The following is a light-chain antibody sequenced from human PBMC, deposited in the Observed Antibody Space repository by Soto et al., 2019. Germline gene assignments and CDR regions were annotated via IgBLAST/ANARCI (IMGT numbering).Light chain of an antibody. CDR3: QLYDSSSLFS. V-gene: IGKV3-20*01. Sequence: EIVLTQSPGTLSLSPGERATLSCRASQSVSSNYLAWYRQTPGQAPRLLISGASSRATGIPARFSGSGSCTDFTLTISRLEPEDFAVYYCQLYDSSSLFSFGPGTKVEVK. J-gene: IGKJ3*01. CDR1: QSVSSNY. CDR2: GAS.